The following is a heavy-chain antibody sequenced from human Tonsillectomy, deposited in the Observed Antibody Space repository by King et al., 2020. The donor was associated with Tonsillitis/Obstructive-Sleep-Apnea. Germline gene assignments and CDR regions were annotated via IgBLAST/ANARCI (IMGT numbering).Heavy chain of an antibody. CDR1: GFTFSSYS. Sequence: VQLVESGGGLVQPGGSLRLSCAASGFTFSSYSMNWVRQAPGKGLEWLLYITSGSRTIYYADSVKGRCTISRDNAKNSMYLEMKSLRDEDTAVYYCARPVYRSGWHGDAFDLWGQGTMVTVSS. CDR2: ITSGSRTI. CDR3: ARPVYRSGWHGDAFDL. D-gene: IGHD6-19*01. J-gene: IGHJ3*01. V-gene: IGHV3-48*02.